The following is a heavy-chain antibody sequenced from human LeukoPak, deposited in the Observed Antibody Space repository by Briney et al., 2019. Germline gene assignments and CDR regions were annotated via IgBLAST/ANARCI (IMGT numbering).Heavy chain of an antibody. CDR1: GFTFSSYA. CDR2: ISGSGGST. D-gene: IGHD4-17*01. Sequence: PGASLGLSCAASGFTFSSYAMSWVRQAPGKGLEWVSAISGSGGSTYYADSVKGRFTISRDNSKNTLYLQMNSLRAEDTAVYYCAKDLGDYVFGYWGQGTLVTVSS. V-gene: IGHV3-23*01. CDR3: AKDLGDYVFGY. J-gene: IGHJ4*02.